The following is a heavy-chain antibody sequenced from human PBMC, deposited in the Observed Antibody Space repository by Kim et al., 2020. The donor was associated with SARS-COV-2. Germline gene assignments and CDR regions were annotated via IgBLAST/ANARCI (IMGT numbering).Heavy chain of an antibody. Sequence: YSQNVQGTVSLTTDTSASTAYMELISLRSDDSAVYYCARNILRTTTLDYWGQGTLVTVSS. D-gene: IGHD5-12*01. CDR3: ARNILRTTTLDY. V-gene: IGHV1-3*01. J-gene: IGHJ4*02.